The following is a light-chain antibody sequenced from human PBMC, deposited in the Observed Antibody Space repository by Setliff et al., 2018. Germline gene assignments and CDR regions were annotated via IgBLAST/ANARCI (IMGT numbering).Light chain of an antibody. Sequence: QSVLAQPASVSGSPGQSITISCTGTSNDIGYYNFVSWYQQYPGKHPTLLIYEVTNRHSMVSNRFSGSKSGNTASLTISGLQAEDEADYYCNSYTGTTTPDVFGTGTKVTVL. J-gene: IGLJ1*01. CDR2: EVT. CDR3: NSYTGTTTPDV. V-gene: IGLV2-14*03. CDR1: SNDIGYYNF.